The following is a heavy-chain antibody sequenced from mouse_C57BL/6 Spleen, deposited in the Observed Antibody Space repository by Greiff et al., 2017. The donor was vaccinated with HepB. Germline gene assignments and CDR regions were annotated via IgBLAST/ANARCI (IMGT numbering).Heavy chain of an antibody. V-gene: IGHV1-18*01. J-gene: IGHJ1*03. D-gene: IGHD2-1*01. Sequence: VVEPGASVKIPCKASGYTFTDYNMDWVKQSHGKSLEWIGDINPNNGGTIYNQKFKGKATLTVDKSSSTAYMELRSLTSEDTAVYYCARVYYNWYFDVWGTGTTVTVSS. CDR2: INPNNGGT. CDR3: ARVYYNWYFDV. CDR1: GYTFTDYN.